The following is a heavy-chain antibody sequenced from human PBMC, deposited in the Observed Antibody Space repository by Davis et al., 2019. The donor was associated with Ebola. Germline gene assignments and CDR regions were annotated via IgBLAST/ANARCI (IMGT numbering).Heavy chain of an antibody. CDR3: AREGGLGDY. CDR1: GLTFSYYG. V-gene: IGHV3-21*01. Sequence: PGGSLRLSCAAPGLTFSYYGMHWVRQAPGKGLEWVSTISRSGDYINYADSVKGRFTISRDNANNSLFLQMNSLRVDDTALYYCAREGGLGDYWGQGTRVIVSS. J-gene: IGHJ4*02. CDR2: ISRSGDYI.